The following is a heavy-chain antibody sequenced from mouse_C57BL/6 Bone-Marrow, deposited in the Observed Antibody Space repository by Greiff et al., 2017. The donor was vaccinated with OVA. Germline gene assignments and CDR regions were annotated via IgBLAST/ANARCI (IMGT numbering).Heavy chain of an antibody. V-gene: IGHV5-4*01. Sequence: EVHLVESGGGLVKPGGSLKLSCAASGFTFSSYAMSWVRQTPEKRLEWVATISDGGSYTYYPDNVKGRFTISRDNAKNNLYLQMSHLKSEDTAMYYCARGVLYYYGRSPLDYWGQGTTLTVSS. CDR1: GFTFSSYA. CDR3: ARGVLYYYGRSPLDY. CDR2: ISDGGSYT. D-gene: IGHD1-1*01. J-gene: IGHJ2*01.